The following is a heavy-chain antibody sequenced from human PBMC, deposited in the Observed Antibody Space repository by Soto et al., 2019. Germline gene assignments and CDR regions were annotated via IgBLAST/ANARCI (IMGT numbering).Heavy chain of an antibody. J-gene: IGHJ5*02. CDR2: IYWDDDK. Sequence: QITLKESGPTLVKPTQTLTLTCTFSGFSLSTSGVGVGWIRQPPGKALEWLALIYWDDDKRYSPSLKRRLTITKDTSKNQVVLTMTNVDPVDTATYYGALRGVEVTGITWFDPWGQGTLVTVSS. CDR3: ALRGVEVTGITWFDP. V-gene: IGHV2-5*02. D-gene: IGHD6-19*01. CDR1: GFSLSTSGVG.